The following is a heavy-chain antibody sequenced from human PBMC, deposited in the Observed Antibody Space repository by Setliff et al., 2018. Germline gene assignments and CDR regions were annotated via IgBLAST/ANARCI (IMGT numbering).Heavy chain of an antibody. V-gene: IGHV1-3*01. Sequence: ASVKVSCKTSGYPFGSYAMHWLRQAPGQRPEWMGWINGGSGKTRYSQKFQSRVTITTDRSASTGYMEMVSLSNEDTAIYYCARDSADDYGDYVDWFDPWGQGTLVTVSS. D-gene: IGHD4-17*01. CDR1: GYPFGSYA. CDR2: INGGSGKT. CDR3: ARDSADDYGDYVDWFDP. J-gene: IGHJ5*02.